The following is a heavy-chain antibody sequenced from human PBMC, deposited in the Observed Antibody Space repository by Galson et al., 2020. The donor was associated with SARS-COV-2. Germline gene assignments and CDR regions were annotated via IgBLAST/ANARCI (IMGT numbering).Heavy chain of an antibody. V-gene: IGHV1-18*01. D-gene: IGHD6-13*01. Sequence: ASVKVSCKASGYTFISYGISWVRQAPGQGLEWMGWISDYNGNTNYAQRLQGRVTMTTDTSTRTAYMELRSLRSDDTAVYYCARAWDSSTRKTCFDYWGQGTLVTVSS. J-gene: IGHJ4*02. CDR2: ISDYNGNT. CDR1: GYTFISYG. CDR3: ARAWDSSTRKTCFDY.